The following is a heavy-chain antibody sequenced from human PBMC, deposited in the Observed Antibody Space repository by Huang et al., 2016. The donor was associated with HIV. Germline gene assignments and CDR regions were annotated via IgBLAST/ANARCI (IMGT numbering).Heavy chain of an antibody. V-gene: IGHV4-30-4*08. D-gene: IGHD3-3*01. J-gene: IGHJ4*02. Sequence: QVQLQESGPGLVKPSQTLSLTCTASGDSIRSGGYYWTWIRQSPAKGLEWIGYLYYSGSSDYNPSLKSRVSISIDAFKNRVSLKLKSVTVADTAVYYCARAPATHSVFFYWGQGTLVTVSA. CDR1: GDSIRSGGYY. CDR3: ARAPATHSVFFY. CDR2: LYYSGSS.